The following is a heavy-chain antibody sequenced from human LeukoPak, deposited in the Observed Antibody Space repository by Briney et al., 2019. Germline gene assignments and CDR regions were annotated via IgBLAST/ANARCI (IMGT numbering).Heavy chain of an antibody. Sequence: GGSLRLSCAASAFTFSSHPMGWVRRAPGKGLEWVSSICSSIGCTYYADSVRGRFAISRDDSKNTLCLQMNSLRAEDTAVYYCARISLAPSDNFDSWGQGTLVTVSS. CDR1: AFTFSSHP. CDR2: ICSSIGCT. D-gene: IGHD1-1*01. J-gene: IGHJ4*02. CDR3: ARISLAPSDNFDS. V-gene: IGHV3-23*01.